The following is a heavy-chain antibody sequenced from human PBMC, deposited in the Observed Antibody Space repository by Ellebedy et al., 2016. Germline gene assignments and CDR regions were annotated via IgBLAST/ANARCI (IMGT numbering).Heavy chain of an antibody. D-gene: IGHD1-26*01. Sequence: ASVKVSXXASGYTFTGYYIHWVRQAPGRGLEWMGWVSPDSGDTNYAQKFQGRVTMTRDTSISTAYMDLGSLTSGDTAVYYCARDLGGGSYYMYFFDSWGQGTLVTVSS. CDR1: GYTFTGYY. V-gene: IGHV1-2*02. J-gene: IGHJ4*02. CDR2: VSPDSGDT. CDR3: ARDLGGGSYYMYFFDS.